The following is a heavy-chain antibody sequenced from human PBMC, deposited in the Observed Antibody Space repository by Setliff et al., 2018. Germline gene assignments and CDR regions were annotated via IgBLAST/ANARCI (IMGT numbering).Heavy chain of an antibody. J-gene: IGHJ4*02. CDR1: GYTFTSYY. CDR3: ARAQSWSGGPYYFDN. Sequence: EASVKVSCKASGYTFTSYYMHWVRQAPGQGLEWMGIINPSGGSTSYAQKFQGRVTMTRDTSTSTVYMELSSLRSEDTAVYYCARAQSWSGGPYYFDNWGQGTLVTVSS. V-gene: IGHV1-46*01. D-gene: IGHD3-3*01. CDR2: INPSGGST.